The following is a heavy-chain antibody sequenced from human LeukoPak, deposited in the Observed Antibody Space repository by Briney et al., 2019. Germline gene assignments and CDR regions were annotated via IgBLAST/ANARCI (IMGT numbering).Heavy chain of an antibody. CDR1: GYTFTSYY. Sequence: GASVKVSCKASGYTFTSYYMPWVRQAPGQGLEWMGIINPSGGSTSYAQKFQGRVTMTRDTSTSTVYMELSSLRSEDTAVYYCARGHWSGYYAAAFDIWGQGTMVTVSS. J-gene: IGHJ3*02. CDR3: ARGHWSGYYAAAFDI. CDR2: INPSGGST. V-gene: IGHV1-46*01. D-gene: IGHD3-3*01.